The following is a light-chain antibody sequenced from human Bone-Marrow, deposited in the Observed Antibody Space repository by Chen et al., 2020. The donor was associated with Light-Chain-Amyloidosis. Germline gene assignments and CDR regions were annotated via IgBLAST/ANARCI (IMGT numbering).Light chain of an antibody. Sequence: DIVLTQSPDSLVASLGERATINCKSSQSVLYSSNNKNYLAWYQQKPGQPPKLLIYWASTRESGVPDRFSGSGSATDFTLTISSLQAEDAAVYYCQQYYNAPITFGQGIRLEIK. V-gene: IGKV4-1*01. CDR3: QQYYNAPIT. CDR1: QSVLYSSNNKNY. CDR2: WAS. J-gene: IGKJ5*01.